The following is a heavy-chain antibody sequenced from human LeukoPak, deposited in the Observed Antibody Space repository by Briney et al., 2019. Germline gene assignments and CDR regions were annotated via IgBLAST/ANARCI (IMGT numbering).Heavy chain of an antibody. V-gene: IGHV4-59*01. Sequence: SETLSLTCTVSGDSISSYYWSWIRQPPGKGLEWIGYIYYSGSANYNPSLKSRVTISVDTSKNQFSLKLSSVTAADTAVYYCARGRAWYMDYWGQGTLVTVSS. CDR3: ARGRAWYMDY. D-gene: IGHD6-19*01. J-gene: IGHJ4*02. CDR2: IYYSGSA. CDR1: GDSISSYY.